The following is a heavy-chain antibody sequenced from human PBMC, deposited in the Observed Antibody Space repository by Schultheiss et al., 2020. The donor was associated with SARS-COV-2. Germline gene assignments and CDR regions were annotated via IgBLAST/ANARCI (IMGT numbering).Heavy chain of an antibody. CDR1: GFTFSSYW. J-gene: IGHJ6*02. Sequence: GESLKISCAASGFTFSSYWMSWVRQAPGKGLEWVSYISSSSSYTNYADSVKGRFTISRDNSKKTLYLQMNSLRAEDTAVYYCARIPLRSSGWYYHYYYGMDVWGQGTTVTVSS. CDR2: ISSSSSYT. V-gene: IGHV3-21*05. D-gene: IGHD6-19*01. CDR3: ARIPLRSSGWYYHYYYGMDV.